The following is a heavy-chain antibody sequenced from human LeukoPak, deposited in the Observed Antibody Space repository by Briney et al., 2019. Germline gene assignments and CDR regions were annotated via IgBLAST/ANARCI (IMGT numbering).Heavy chain of an antibody. D-gene: IGHD2-2*01. CDR1: GYSFTTYW. CDR3: ARSGVPGAMAWFDP. Sequence: GESLKISCKGSGYSFTTYWIGWVRQMPGKGLEWMGIIFPGDSDTRYSPSFQGQVTISADKSISTAYLQWRSLKASDSAMYYCARSGVPGAMAWFDPWGQGTLVTVSS. V-gene: IGHV5-51*01. J-gene: IGHJ5*02. CDR2: IFPGDSDT.